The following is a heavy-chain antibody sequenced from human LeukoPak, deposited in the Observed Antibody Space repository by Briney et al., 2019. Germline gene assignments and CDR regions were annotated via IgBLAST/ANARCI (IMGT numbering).Heavy chain of an antibody. D-gene: IGHD3-10*01. J-gene: IGHJ1*01. CDR3: ARVSGPGLDEYFHL. CDR2: INPDGTDT. V-gene: IGHV3-74*01. CDR1: GFTLSGAW. Sequence: GGSLRLSCAASGFTLSGAWMHWVRQAPGKGLIWVSRINPDGTDTRYADSVKGRFTISRDDAKNTLYLHMNSLRAEDTAVYYCARVSGPGLDEYFHLWGQGTLVTVSS.